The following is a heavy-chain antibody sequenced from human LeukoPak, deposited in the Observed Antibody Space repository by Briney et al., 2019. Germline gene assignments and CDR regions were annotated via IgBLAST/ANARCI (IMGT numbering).Heavy chain of an antibody. V-gene: IGHV4-30-4*01. D-gene: IGHD2-2*01. CDR2: IYYSGST. CDR1: GGSISSGDYY. J-gene: IGHJ4*02. CDR3: ARLYCSSTSCYFDY. Sequence: SETLSLTCTVSGGSISSGDYYWSWVRQPPGKGLEWIGYIYYSGSTYYNPSLKSRVTISVDTSKNQFSLKLSSVTAADTAVYYCARLYCSSTSCYFDYWGQGTLVTVSS.